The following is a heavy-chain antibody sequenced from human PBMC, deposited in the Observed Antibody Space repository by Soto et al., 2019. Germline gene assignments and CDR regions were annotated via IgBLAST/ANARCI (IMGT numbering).Heavy chain of an antibody. V-gene: IGHV3-21*01. J-gene: IGHJ6*02. CDR2: ISSSSSYI. D-gene: IGHD7-27*01. CDR1: GFTFSSYS. CDR3: ARDPQLGYGMDV. Sequence: EVQLVESGGGLVKPGGSLRLSCAASGFTFSSYSMNWVRQAPGKGLEWVSSISSSSSYIYYADSVKGRFTISRDNAKNSLYLQMNSLRAEDTAVYYCARDPQLGYGMDVWGQGTTVTVSS.